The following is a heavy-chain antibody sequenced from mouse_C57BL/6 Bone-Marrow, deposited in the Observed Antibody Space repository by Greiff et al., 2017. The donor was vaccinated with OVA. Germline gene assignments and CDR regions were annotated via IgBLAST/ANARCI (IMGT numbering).Heavy chain of an antibody. CDR1: GFTFSSYG. D-gene: IGHD2-4*01. CDR3: ARQSGYYDYGGPFDY. J-gene: IGHJ2*01. Sequence: EVQGVQSGGDLVKPGGSLKLSCAASGFTFSSYGMSWVRQTPDKRLEWVATISSGGSYTYYTDSVKGRFTISRDNAKNTLYLQMSSLKSEDTAMYYCARQSGYYDYGGPFDYWGQGTTLTVSS. V-gene: IGHV5-6*01. CDR2: ISSGGSYT.